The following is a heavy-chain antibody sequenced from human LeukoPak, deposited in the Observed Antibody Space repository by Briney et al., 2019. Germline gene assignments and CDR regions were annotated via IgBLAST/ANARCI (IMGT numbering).Heavy chain of an antibody. J-gene: IGHJ3*02. D-gene: IGHD1-1*01. Sequence: SETLSLTCTVSGGFISSYYWSWIRQPPGKGLEWIGYIHYSGNTHYNPSLKSRVTISVNMSKKQLSLKLTSVTAADTAVYYCAGGPERRAFEIWGQGTLVTVSS. CDR2: IHYSGNT. CDR1: GGFISSYY. CDR3: AGGPERRAFEI. V-gene: IGHV4-59*01.